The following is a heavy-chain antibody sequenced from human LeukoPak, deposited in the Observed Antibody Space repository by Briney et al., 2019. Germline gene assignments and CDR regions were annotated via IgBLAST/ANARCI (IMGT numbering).Heavy chain of an antibody. Sequence: GGSLRLSCAASGFTFSSYGMHWVRQAPDKGLEWVAVIWYDGSNKYYADSVKGRFTISRDNSKNTLYLQMNSLRAEDTAVYYCAKDTGGSGSYFDYWGQGTLVTVSS. J-gene: IGHJ4*02. V-gene: IGHV3-33*06. D-gene: IGHD3-10*01. CDR1: GFTFSSYG. CDR3: AKDTGGSGSYFDY. CDR2: IWYDGSNK.